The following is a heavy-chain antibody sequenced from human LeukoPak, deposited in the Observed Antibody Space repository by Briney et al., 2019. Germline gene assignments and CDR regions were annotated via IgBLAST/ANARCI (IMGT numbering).Heavy chain of an antibody. Sequence: GGSLRLSCAASGFTFSSYWMHWVRQAPGKGLEWVSVIYSGGSTYYADSVKGRFTISRDNSKNTLYLQMNSLRAEDTAVYYCARQGIFAAVAGTEDDYWGQGTLVTVSS. D-gene: IGHD6-19*01. CDR3: ARQGIFAAVAGTEDDY. J-gene: IGHJ4*02. CDR2: IYSGGST. CDR1: GFTFSSYW. V-gene: IGHV3-66*04.